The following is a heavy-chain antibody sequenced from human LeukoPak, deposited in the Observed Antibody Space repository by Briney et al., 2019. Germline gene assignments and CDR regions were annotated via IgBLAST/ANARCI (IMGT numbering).Heavy chain of an antibody. CDR3: ARTSPRYYYDSSGPHEGYYFDY. J-gene: IGHJ4*02. V-gene: IGHV4-4*07. Sequence: SETLSLTCTVSGGSMGYNHWSWIRQPAGKGLEWIGSIFISGTTNYSPSLKSRVTMSIDTSRKQFSLKLTSVTAADTAVYYCARTSPRYYYDSSGPHEGYYFDYWGQGTLVTVSS. CDR2: IFISGTT. CDR1: GGSMGYNH. D-gene: IGHD3-22*01.